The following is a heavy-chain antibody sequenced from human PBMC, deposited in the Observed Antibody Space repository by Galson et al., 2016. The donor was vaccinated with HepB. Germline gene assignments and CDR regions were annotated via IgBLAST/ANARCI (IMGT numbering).Heavy chain of an antibody. D-gene: IGHD1-1*01. J-gene: IGHJ4*02. V-gene: IGHV3-30*19. Sequence: SLRLSCAASGFTFNVYGMHWVRQAPGKGLEWVASISYDGSNSYHADSVKGRFTISRDNSKSMLYLQMNSLRGEDTARYYCAKDDNDVLRYYDHWGQGTLVTVSS. CDR1: GFTFNVYG. CDR3: AKDDNDVLRYYDH. CDR2: ISYDGSNS.